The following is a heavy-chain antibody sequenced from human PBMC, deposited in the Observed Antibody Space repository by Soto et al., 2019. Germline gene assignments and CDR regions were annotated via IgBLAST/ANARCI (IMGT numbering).Heavy chain of an antibody. CDR2: MNPNSGNT. V-gene: IGHV1-8*01. CDR1: GYTFTSYD. J-gene: IGHJ5*02. CDR3: AICREGIAVAGTGLFDP. Sequence: QVQLVQSGAEVKKPGASVKVSCKASGYTFTSYDINWVRQATGQGLEWMGWMNPNSGNTGYAQQFQGRVTMTRNTSISKAYMELSRLRSEDPAVYYCAICREGIAVAGTGLFDPWGQGNLVTVSS. D-gene: IGHD6-19*01.